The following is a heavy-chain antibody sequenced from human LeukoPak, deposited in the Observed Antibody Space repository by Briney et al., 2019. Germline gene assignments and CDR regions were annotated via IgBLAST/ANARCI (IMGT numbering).Heavy chain of an antibody. D-gene: IGHD6-13*01. CDR3: ARAVLGDTGAAAGGVYFDY. J-gene: IGHJ4*02. CDR1: GYTFTSYY. Sequence: ASVKVSCKASGYTFTSYYMHWVRQAPGQGLEWMGIINPSGGSTSYAQKFQGRVTMTRDTSTSTVYMELSSLRSEDTAVYYCARAVLGDTGAAAGGVYFDYWGQGTLVTVSS. CDR2: INPSGGST. V-gene: IGHV1-46*03.